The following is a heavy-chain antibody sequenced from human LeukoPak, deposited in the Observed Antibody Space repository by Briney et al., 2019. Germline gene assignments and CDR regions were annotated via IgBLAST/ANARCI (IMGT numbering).Heavy chain of an antibody. Sequence: ASVKVSCKASGYTFTSYGISWVRQAPGQGLEWMGWISAYNGNTNYAQKLQGRVTMTTDTSTSTAYMELSRLRSDDTAVYYCVRGGALYYDFWDWGQGSLVTVSS. CDR1: GYTFTSYG. V-gene: IGHV1-18*01. CDR2: ISAYNGNT. CDR3: VRGGALYYDFWD. D-gene: IGHD3-3*01. J-gene: IGHJ4*02.